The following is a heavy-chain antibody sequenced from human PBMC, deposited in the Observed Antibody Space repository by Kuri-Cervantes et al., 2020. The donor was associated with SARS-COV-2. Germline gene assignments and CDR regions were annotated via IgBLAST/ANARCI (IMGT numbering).Heavy chain of an antibody. CDR1: GFTFSNAW. CDR2: IRYDGSNK. D-gene: IGHD7-27*01. Sequence: GESLKISCAASGFTFSNAWMSWVRQAPGKGLEWVAFIRYDGSNKYYADSVKGRFTISRDNPKNTLYLQMNSLRPEDTAVYYCAKGKTGDSRWGQGTLVTVSS. J-gene: IGHJ4*02. V-gene: IGHV3-30*02. CDR3: AKGKTGDSR.